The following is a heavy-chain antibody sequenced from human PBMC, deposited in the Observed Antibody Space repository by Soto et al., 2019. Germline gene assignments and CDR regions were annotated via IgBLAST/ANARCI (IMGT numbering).Heavy chain of an antibody. V-gene: IGHV4-4*07. Sequence: SETLSLTCTLSCLSIISYYWSWIRQPAGKGLEWIGRIYTSGSTNYNPSLKSRVTMSVDTSKNQFSLKLSSVTAADTAVYYCARDELLGTYYYGMDVWGQGTTVT. D-gene: IGHD3-10*01. J-gene: IGHJ6*02. CDR3: ARDELLGTYYYGMDV. CDR1: CLSIISYY. CDR2: IYTSGST.